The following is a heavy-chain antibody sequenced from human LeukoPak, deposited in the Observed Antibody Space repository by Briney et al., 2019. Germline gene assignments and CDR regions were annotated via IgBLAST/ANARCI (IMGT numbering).Heavy chain of an antibody. CDR1: GGSISSYY. Sequence: SETLSLTCTVSGGSISSYYWSWIRQPPGKGLEWIGYIYYSGSTNYNPSLKSRVTISVDTSKNQSSLKLSSVTAADTAVYYCAREGAVAATGAFDIWGQGTMVTVSS. J-gene: IGHJ3*02. CDR2: IYYSGST. V-gene: IGHV4-59*01. CDR3: AREGAVAATGAFDI. D-gene: IGHD6-19*01.